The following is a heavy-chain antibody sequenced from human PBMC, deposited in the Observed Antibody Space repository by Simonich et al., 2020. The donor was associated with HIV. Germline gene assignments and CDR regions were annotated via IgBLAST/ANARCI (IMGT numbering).Heavy chain of an antibody. CDR2: INHSGST. CDR1: VGSFSGYY. CDR3: ARRHPTTVTTPYFDY. D-gene: IGHD4-17*01. Sequence: QVQLQQWGAGLLKPSETLSLTCAGYVGSFSGYYWSWIRQPPGKGLEWIGEINHSGSTNYNPSLKSRVTISVDTSKNQFSLKLSSVTAADTAVYYCARRHPTTVTTPYFDYWGQGTLVTVSS. V-gene: IGHV4-34*01. J-gene: IGHJ4*02.